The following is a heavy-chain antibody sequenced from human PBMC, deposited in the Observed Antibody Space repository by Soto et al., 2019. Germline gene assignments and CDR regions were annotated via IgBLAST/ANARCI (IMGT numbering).Heavy chain of an antibody. CDR2: ISGSGGST. D-gene: IGHD6-19*01. CDR1: GFTFSSYA. CDR3: AKDISGWYSGRDAFDI. Sequence: GGSLRLSCAASGFTFSSYAMSWVRQAPGKGLEWVSAISGSGGSTYYADSVKGRFTISRDNSKNTLYLQMNSLRAEDTAVYYCAKDISGWYSGRDAFDIWGQGTMVTVSS. J-gene: IGHJ3*02. V-gene: IGHV3-23*01.